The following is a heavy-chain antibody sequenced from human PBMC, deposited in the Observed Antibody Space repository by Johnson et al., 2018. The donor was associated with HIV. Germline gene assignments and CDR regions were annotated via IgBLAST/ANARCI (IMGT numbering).Heavy chain of an antibody. CDR2: ISSSGTII. V-gene: IGHV3-11*04. CDR1: GFIFSDYY. J-gene: IGHJ3*02. Sequence: QVQLVESGGGLVKAGGSLRLSCAASGFIFSDYYMSWIRQAPGKGLEWVSYISSSGTIIYYVDSVTGRFTISRVNAQNSLYLQMNSLTAADTAVYYCARRALHYDVLTDYPVAANAFDIWGQGTMVTVSS. CDR3: ARRALHYDVLTDYPVAANAFDI. D-gene: IGHD3-9*01.